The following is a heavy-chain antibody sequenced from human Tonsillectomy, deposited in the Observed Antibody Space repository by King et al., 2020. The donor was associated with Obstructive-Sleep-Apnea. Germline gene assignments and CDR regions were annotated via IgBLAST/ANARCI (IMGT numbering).Heavy chain of an antibody. D-gene: IGHD2-2*01. CDR1: GGSISSHY. CDR3: ARDARGYCSSTSCYYYYGMDV. CDR2: IYYMGRN. J-gene: IGHJ6*02. V-gene: IGHV4-59*11. Sequence: VQLQESGPGLVKPSETLSLNCTVSGGSISSHYWSWIRQPPGKGLEWIGYIYYMGRNNYNPSPKSRVTLSVDTSKNQFSLKLSSVTAADTAVYYCARDARGYCSSTSCYYYYGMDVWGQGTTVTDSS.